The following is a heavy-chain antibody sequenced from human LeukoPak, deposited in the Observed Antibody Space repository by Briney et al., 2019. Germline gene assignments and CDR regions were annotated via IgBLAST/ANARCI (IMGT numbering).Heavy chain of an antibody. V-gene: IGHV4-59*01. CDR3: ASLDTAMVPNAFDI. CDR2: IYYSGST. CDR1: GGSISSYY. J-gene: IGHJ3*02. Sequence: SETLSLTCTVSGGSISSYYWSWIRQPPGKGLEWIGYIYYSGSTNYNPSLKSRVTISVDTSKNQFSLKLSSVTAADTAVYYCASLDTAMVPNAFDIWGQGTMVTVSS. D-gene: IGHD5-18*01.